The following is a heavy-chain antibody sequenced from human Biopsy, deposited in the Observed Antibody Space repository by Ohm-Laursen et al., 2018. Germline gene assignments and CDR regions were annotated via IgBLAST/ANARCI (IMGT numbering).Heavy chain of an antibody. D-gene: IGHD1-14*01. CDR3: ARDRDRRGWFDP. V-gene: IGHV4-4*07. CDR2: IYTSGIT. J-gene: IGHJ5*02. CDR1: GGSISGYY. Sequence: SETLSLTCAVSGGSISGYYWNWIRQPPGKGPEWIGQIYTSGITNYNPSLKSRVTMSVDTSKNKFSLRVSSVTAADTAVYYCARDRDRRGWFDPWGQGTLVTVSS.